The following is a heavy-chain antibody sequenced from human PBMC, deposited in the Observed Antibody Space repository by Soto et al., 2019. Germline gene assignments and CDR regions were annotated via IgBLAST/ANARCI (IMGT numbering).Heavy chain of an antibody. V-gene: IGHV4-59*08. Sequence: SETLSLTCTVSGGSISNYYWSWIRQPPGKGLEWIGYIYYSRSTNYNPSLKSRVTISVDTSKNQFSLKLSSVTAADTAVYYCARSLGYCSSTSCYLNYYYYMDVWGKGTTVTVSS. J-gene: IGHJ6*03. D-gene: IGHD2-2*01. CDR1: GGSISNYY. CDR2: IYYSRST. CDR3: ARSLGYCSSTSCYLNYYYYMDV.